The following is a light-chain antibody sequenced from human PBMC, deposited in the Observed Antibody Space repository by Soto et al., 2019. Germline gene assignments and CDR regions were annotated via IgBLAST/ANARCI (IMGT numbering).Light chain of an antibody. Sequence: EIVLTQSPGTLSLSPGERATLSCRASQSVSNNYLAWYQQKPGQAPRLLIYGASNTATGIPDRCSGSGSGTDFTLTISRLEAEDFAVYYCQEYGSSGTFGQGTKVEIK. CDR3: QEYGSSGT. V-gene: IGKV3-20*01. CDR1: QSVSNNY. J-gene: IGKJ1*01. CDR2: GAS.